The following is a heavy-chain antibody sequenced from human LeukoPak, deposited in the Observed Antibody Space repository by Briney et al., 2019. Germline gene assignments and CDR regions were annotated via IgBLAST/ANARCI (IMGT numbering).Heavy chain of an antibody. J-gene: IGHJ4*02. V-gene: IGHV1-2*02. CDR2: INPNSGGT. D-gene: IGHD3-22*01. Sequence: ASAKVSCKASGYTFTGYYMHWVRQAPGQGLEWMGWINPNSGGTNYAQKFQGRVTMTRDTSISTAYMELSRLRSDDTAVYYCAPSLYYYDSSGYYTLDYWGQGTLVTVSS. CDR1: GYTFTGYY. CDR3: APSLYYYDSSGYYTLDY.